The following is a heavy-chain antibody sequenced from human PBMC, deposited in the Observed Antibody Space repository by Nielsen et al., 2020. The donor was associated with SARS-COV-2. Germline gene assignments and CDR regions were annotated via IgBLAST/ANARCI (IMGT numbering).Heavy chain of an antibody. J-gene: IGHJ4*02. Sequence: GESLKISCAPSGFTFSNYAMSWVRQAPGKGLQWVSIISGSGGSTYYADSVKGRFTISRDISQNTLYLQMNSLRAEDTAVYYCAKRSGYGSGSILYWGQGTLVTVSS. D-gene: IGHD3-10*01. CDR2: ISGSGGST. CDR3: AKRSGYGSGSILY. V-gene: IGHV3-23*01. CDR1: GFTFSNYA.